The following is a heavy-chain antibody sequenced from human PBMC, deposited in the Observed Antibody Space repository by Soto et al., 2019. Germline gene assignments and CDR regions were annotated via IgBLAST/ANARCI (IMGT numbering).Heavy chain of an antibody. CDR3: ARTVATIYHYYYYMDV. CDR2: MNPNRGNT. J-gene: IGHJ6*03. Sequence: ASVKVSCKASGYTFTSYDINWVRQATGQGLEWMGWMNPNRGNTGYAQKFQGRVTMTRNTSISTAYMELSSLRSEDTAVYYCARTVATIYHYYYYMDVWGKGTTVTVSS. CDR1: GYTFTSYD. V-gene: IGHV1-8*01. D-gene: IGHD5-12*01.